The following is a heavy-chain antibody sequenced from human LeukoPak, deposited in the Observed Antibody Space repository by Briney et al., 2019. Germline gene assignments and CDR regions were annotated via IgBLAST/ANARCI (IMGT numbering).Heavy chain of an antibody. CDR1: GYSISSGYY. CDR3: ARGGLTVYYYGMDV. Sequence: SETLSLTCTVSGYSISSGYYWGWIRQPPGKGLEWIGSIYHSGSTYYNPSLKSRVTISVDTSKNQFSLKLSSVTAADTAVYYCARGGLTVYYYGMDVWGQGTTATVSS. CDR2: IYHSGST. D-gene: IGHD3-16*01. J-gene: IGHJ6*02. V-gene: IGHV4-38-2*02.